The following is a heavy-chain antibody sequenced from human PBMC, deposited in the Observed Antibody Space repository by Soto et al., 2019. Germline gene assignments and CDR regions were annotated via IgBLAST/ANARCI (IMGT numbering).Heavy chain of an antibody. CDR1: GYTFTRDA. V-gene: IGHV1-3*01. D-gene: IGHD6-13*01. Sequence: QVQLVQSGAEVKKPGASVKVSCKASGYTFTRDAMHWVRQAPGQRLEWMGWIDAGNGNTKYSQKFQGRVTITRDRTASTGYRELSSLRSEDTAVYYCAREGPYSSSWDHYYYCGMDVRGQGTTVTVSS. CDR3: AREGPYSSSWDHYYYCGMDV. CDR2: IDAGNGNT. J-gene: IGHJ6*02.